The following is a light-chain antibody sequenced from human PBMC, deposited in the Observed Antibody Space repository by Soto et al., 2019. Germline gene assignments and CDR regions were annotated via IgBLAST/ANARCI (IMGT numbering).Light chain of an antibody. CDR1: SSDVGSYNL. V-gene: IGLV2-23*01. CDR3: CSYAGSSTS. CDR2: EGS. Sequence: ALTQPASVSGSPGQSITISCTGTSSDVGSYNLVSWYQQHPGKAPKLMIYEGSKRPSGVSNRFSGSKSGNTASLTISGLQAEDEADYYCCSYAGSSTSFGTGTKVTVL. J-gene: IGLJ1*01.